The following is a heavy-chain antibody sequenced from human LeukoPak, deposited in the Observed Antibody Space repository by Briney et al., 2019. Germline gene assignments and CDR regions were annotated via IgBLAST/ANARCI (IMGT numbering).Heavy chain of an antibody. CDR1: GFTFSTYD. D-gene: IGHD3-10*01. Sequence: GGSLRLSCAASGFTFSTYDMHWVRQAPGKGLEWVAIISYDGSDKYYADSVKGRFTISRDNSKNTLYLQMNSLRAEDTAVYYCAKDFGEVAFDIWGQGTMVTVSS. CDR3: AKDFGEVAFDI. V-gene: IGHV3-30*18. J-gene: IGHJ3*02. CDR2: ISYDGSDK.